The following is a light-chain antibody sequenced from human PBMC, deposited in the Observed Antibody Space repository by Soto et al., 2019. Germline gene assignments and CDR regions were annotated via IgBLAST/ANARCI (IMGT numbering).Light chain of an antibody. Sequence: DIQMTQSPSTLSASVGDRATITCRASQSISSRLAWYQQKPGKAPKLLIYKASSLESGVPSRFSGSGSGTEFTLTISSLQPHDFATYYCQQYNSYPWTFGQGTKVEIK. J-gene: IGKJ1*01. CDR3: QQYNSYPWT. CDR1: QSISSR. CDR2: KAS. V-gene: IGKV1-5*03.